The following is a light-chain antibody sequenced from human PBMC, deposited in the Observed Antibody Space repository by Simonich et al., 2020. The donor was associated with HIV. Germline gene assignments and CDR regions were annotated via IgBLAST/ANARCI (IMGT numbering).Light chain of an antibody. CDR3: QQYYTLPPYT. V-gene: IGKV3D-20*01. CDR2: DAS. Sequence: EIVLTQSPGTLSLSPGEGATLSCRASQSVSSNYLAWYQQTPGLAPRLLIYDASSRATGIPDRFSGFGSGTDFTLTISRLEPEDVAVYYCQQYYTLPPYTFGQGTKLEIK. J-gene: IGKJ2*01. CDR1: QSVSSNY.